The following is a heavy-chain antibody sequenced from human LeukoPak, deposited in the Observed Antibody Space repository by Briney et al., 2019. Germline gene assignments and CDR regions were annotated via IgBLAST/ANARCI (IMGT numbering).Heavy chain of an antibody. CDR3: ARATLQLDY. CDR1: GGSVSSGTYY. J-gene: IGHJ4*02. V-gene: IGHV4-39*07. CDR2: ISHSGIT. D-gene: IGHD5-24*01. Sequence: PTETLSLTCTVSGGSVSSGTYYWGWIRQSPDMGLEWIGIISHSGITDYNPSLKSRVTISVDTSKNQFSLKLSSVTAADTAVYYCARATLQLDYWGQGTLVTVSS.